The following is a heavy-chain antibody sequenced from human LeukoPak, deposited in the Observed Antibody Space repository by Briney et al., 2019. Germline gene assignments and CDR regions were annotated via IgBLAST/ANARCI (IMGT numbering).Heavy chain of an antibody. CDR3: AREGDCSSTSCYIGRVDTAMVAFGY. CDR1: GFTFSSYA. D-gene: IGHD2-2*02. J-gene: IGHJ4*02. CDR2: ISYDGSNK. Sequence: GGSLRLSCAASGFTFSSYAMHWVRQAPGKGLEWVAVISYDGSNKYYADSVKGRFTISRDNSKNTLYLQMNSLRAEDTAVYYCAREGDCSSTSCYIGRVDTAMVAFGYWGQGTLVTVSS. V-gene: IGHV3-30-3*01.